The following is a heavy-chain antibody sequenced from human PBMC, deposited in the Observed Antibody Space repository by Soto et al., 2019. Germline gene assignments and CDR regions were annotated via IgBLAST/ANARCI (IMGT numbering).Heavy chain of an antibody. J-gene: IGHJ4*02. D-gene: IGHD6-13*01. CDR1: GGSISSGGYY. CDR3: ARDRDSSSWYVSDY. Sequence: PSETLSLTCTVSGGSISSGGYYWSWIRQHPGKGLEWIGYIYYSGSTYYNPSLKSRVTISVDTSKNQFSLKLSSVTAADTAVYYCARDRDSSSWYVSDYWGQGTLVTVSS. V-gene: IGHV4-31*03. CDR2: IYYSGST.